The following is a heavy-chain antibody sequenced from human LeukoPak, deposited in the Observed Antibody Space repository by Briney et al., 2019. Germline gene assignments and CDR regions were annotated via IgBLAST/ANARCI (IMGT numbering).Heavy chain of an antibody. D-gene: IGHD6-13*01. CDR3: ARRPRAAAGTGLFGY. Sequence: SETLSLTCTVSGGSISSSSYYWGWIRQPPGEGLEWIGSIYYSGSTYYNPSLKSRVTISVDTSKNQFSLKLGSVTAADTAVYYCARRPRAAAGTGLFGYWGQGTLVTVSS. V-gene: IGHV4-39*01. CDR1: GGSISSSSYY. J-gene: IGHJ4*02. CDR2: IYYSGST.